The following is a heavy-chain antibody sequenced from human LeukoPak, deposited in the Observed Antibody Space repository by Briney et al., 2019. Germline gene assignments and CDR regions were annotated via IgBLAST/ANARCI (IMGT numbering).Heavy chain of an antibody. CDR2: ISSSSTYI. CDR3: ARDTWTPIAAAASY. J-gene: IGHJ4*02. V-gene: IGHV3-21*01. Sequence: GGSLRLSCAVSGFTFSSYSMNWVRQAPGEGLEWVSSISSSSTYIYYADSVKGRFTISRDDAKNSLYLQMNSLGAEDTAVYYCARDTWTPIAAAASYWGQGTLVTVSS. CDR1: GFTFSSYS. D-gene: IGHD6-13*01.